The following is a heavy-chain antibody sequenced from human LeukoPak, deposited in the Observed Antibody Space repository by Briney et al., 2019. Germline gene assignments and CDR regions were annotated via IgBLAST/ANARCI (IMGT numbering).Heavy chain of an antibody. D-gene: IGHD1-26*01. CDR1: GITFSSYA. Sequence: GGSLRLSCAASGITFSSYAMSWVCQAPGKGLEWVSAISGSGGSTYYADSVKGRFTISRDNSKNTLYLQMNSLRAEDTAVYYCAKVSELWYFDYWGQGTLVTVSS. CDR2: ISGSGGST. J-gene: IGHJ4*02. V-gene: IGHV3-23*01. CDR3: AKVSELWYFDY.